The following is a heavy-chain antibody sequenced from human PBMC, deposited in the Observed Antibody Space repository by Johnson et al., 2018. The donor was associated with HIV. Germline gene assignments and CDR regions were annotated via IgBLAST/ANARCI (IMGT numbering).Heavy chain of an antibody. D-gene: IGHD3-22*01. V-gene: IGHV3-64*07. Sequence: VQLVESGGGLVQPGGSLRLSCAASGFTFSMYAMHWVRQAPGKGLESVSAIRSNGGSTYYADSVKGRFTISRDNSKNTLYLQMDSLRAEEMAVYYCTIPDYYDSGGYQWGQGTMVTVSS. CDR3: TIPDYYDSGGYQ. CDR1: GFTFSMYA. J-gene: IGHJ3*01. CDR2: IRSNGGST.